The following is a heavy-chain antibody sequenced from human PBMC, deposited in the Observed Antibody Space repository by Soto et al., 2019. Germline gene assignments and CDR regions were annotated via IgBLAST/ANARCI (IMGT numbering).Heavy chain of an antibody. D-gene: IGHD1-1*01. CDR1: GGSISSGAVCSY. Sequence: QVQLQESGPGLVKPSQTLSLLCIVSGGSISSGAVCSYWTWNRQHPGKVLEWIGYIYYRGTTYYNPSLKISPSISMDTSENQFALELTSVTAEDTAISFCAIGHDAYKVRSWGQGTLVTGS. V-gene: IGHV4-31*03. CDR2: IYYRGTT. J-gene: IGHJ5*02. CDR3: AIGHDAYKVRS.